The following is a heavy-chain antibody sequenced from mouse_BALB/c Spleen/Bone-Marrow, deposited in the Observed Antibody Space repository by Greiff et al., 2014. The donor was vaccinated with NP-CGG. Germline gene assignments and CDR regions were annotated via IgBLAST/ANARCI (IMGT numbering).Heavy chain of an antibody. CDR3: ARILYWYFDV. Sequence: QVQLQQPGPELVKPGASVKISCKASGYTFTDYYINWVKQKPGQGLEWIGWIYPGSGNTKYNEKFKGKATLTVDTSSSTAYMQLSSLTSEDTAVYLCARILYWYFDVWGAGTTVTVSS. J-gene: IGHJ1*01. V-gene: IGHV1-84*02. CDR1: GYTFTDYY. CDR2: IYPGSGNT.